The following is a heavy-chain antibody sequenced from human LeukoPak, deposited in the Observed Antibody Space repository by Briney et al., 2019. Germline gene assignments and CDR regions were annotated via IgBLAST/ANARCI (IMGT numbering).Heavy chain of an antibody. CDR1: GFTFSSYT. D-gene: IGHD1-1*01. CDR2: ISSSSSYI. J-gene: IGHJ4*02. V-gene: IGHV3-21*06. Sequence: GSLRLSCAASGFTFSSYTMNWVRQAPGKGLEWVSSISSSSSYIHYADSVKGRFTISRDNAKNSLFLRMNSLRDEDTAMYFCSRAPAETGAATGTFGYWGQGTLVTVSS. CDR3: SRAPAETGAATGTFGY.